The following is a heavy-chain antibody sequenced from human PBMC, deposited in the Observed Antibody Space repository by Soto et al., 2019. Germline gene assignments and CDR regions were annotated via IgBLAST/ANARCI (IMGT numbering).Heavy chain of an antibody. Sequence: GGSLRLSCAASGFTFSTYAMSWVRQAPGKGLEWVSAISGSGTITYYADSVKGRFTISRDNSKNTLYLQMNSLRAEDTAVYYCAKVKRSEYDILTVLDYWGQGTLVTVSS. CDR3: AKVKRSEYDILTVLDY. D-gene: IGHD3-9*01. CDR2: ISGSGTIT. J-gene: IGHJ4*02. CDR1: GFTFSTYA. V-gene: IGHV3-23*01.